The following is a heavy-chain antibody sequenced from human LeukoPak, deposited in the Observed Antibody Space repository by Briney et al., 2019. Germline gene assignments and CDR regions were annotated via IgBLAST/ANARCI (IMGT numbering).Heavy chain of an antibody. CDR3: ALLAVASDFDY. Sequence: GGSLRLSCAVSGFPFSFFEINWARQAPGKGLEWGSNIASSGRTRYYADSVKGRFSISRDNAKNSLYLQMNTLRVEDTGVYYCALLAVASDFDYWGQGALVTVSS. V-gene: IGHV3-48*03. CDR2: IASSGRTR. CDR1: GFPFSFFE. D-gene: IGHD6-19*01. J-gene: IGHJ4*02.